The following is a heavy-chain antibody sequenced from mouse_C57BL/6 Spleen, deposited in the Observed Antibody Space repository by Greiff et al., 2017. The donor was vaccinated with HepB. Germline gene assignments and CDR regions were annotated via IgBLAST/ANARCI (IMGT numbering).Heavy chain of an antibody. CDR3: AREGDYYGSSEWGYFDV. D-gene: IGHD1-1*01. CDR2: ISNGGGST. J-gene: IGHJ1*03. Sequence: EVQLVESGGGLVQPGGSLKLSCAASGFTFSDYYMYWVRQTPEKRLEWVAYISNGGGSTYYPDTVKGRFTISRDNATNTLYLQMSRLKSEDTAMYYCAREGDYYGSSEWGYFDVWGTGTTVTVSS. CDR1: GFTFSDYY. V-gene: IGHV5-12*01.